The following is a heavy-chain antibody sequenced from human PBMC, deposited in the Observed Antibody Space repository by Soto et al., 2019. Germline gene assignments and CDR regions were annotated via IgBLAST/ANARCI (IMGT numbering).Heavy chain of an antibody. V-gene: IGHV4-39*01. Sequence: SETLSLTCTVSGGSISSSSYYWGWIRQPPGKGLEWIGSIYYSGSTYYNPSLKSRVTISVDTSKNQFSLKLSSVTAADTAVYYCARQTIFGVVPMSYFDYWGQGTLVTVSS. D-gene: IGHD3-3*01. CDR3: ARQTIFGVVPMSYFDY. CDR1: GGSISSSSYY. CDR2: IYYSGST. J-gene: IGHJ4*02.